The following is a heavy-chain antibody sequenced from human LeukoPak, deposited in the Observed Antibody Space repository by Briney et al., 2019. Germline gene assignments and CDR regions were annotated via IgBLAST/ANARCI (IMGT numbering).Heavy chain of an antibody. CDR3: AKDRGCDSSVCGREFDY. V-gene: IGHV3-23*01. CDR2: ISGSGGST. D-gene: IGHD6-19*01. J-gene: IGHJ4*02. CDR1: GFTFSSYA. Sequence: GGSLRLSCAASGFTFSSYAMSWVRQAPGKGLEWVSAISGSGGSTYYADSVKGRFTISRDNSKNTLYMQMNSLRAEDTAVYYCAKDRGCDSSVCGREFDYWGQGTLVTVSS.